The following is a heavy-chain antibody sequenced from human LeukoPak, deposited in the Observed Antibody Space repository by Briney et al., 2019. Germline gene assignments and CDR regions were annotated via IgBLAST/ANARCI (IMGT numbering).Heavy chain of an antibody. V-gene: IGHV3-53*01. CDR2: IYSGGST. Sequence: GGSLRLSCAVSGFTVSSNYMSWVRQAPGKGLEWVSGIYSGGSTYYADSVKGRFTISRDNSKNTLYLQMNSLRVDDTAVYYCATKMVPAAEKGLAYWGQGTLVTVSS. CDR3: ATKMVPAAEKGLAY. J-gene: IGHJ4*02. D-gene: IGHD2-2*01. CDR1: GFTVSSNY.